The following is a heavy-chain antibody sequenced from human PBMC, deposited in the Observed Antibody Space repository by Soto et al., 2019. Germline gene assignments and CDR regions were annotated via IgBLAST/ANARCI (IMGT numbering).Heavy chain of an antibody. J-gene: IGHJ4*02. Sequence: GGSLRLSCAASGFTFSSYGMHWVRQAPGKGLEWVAVISYDGSNKYYADSVKGRFTIYRDNSKNTLYLQMNSLRAEDTAVYYRVKEGGYDFVLEYYFDYWGQGTLVTVSS. CDR3: VKEGGYDFVLEYYFDY. CDR2: ISYDGSNK. D-gene: IGHD5-12*01. CDR1: GFTFSSYG. V-gene: IGHV3-30*18.